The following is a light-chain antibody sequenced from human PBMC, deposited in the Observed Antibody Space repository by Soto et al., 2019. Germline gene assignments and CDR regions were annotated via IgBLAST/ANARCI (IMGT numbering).Light chain of an antibody. CDR1: SSNIGSHY. J-gene: IGLJ3*02. CDR2: RNN. Sequence: QSVLTQPPSASGTPGQRVTISCSGSSSNIGSHYVYWYQQLPGTAPKLLIYRNNQRPSGVTDRFSGSKSGTSASLAISGLRSEDEADYYCAAWDVSLRGWVFGGGTKLTVL. CDR3: AAWDVSLRGWV. V-gene: IGLV1-47*01.